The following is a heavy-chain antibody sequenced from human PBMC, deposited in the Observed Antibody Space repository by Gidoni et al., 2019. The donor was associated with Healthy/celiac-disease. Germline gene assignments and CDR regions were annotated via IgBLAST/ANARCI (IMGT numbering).Heavy chain of an antibody. CDR3: ARGDIVVVPAARGWFDP. D-gene: IGHD2-2*01. Sequence: QVQLQESGPRLVKPSETLSPTCAVSGYSISSAYYWGWIRQPPGKGLEWIGSIYHSGSTYYNPSLKSRVTISVDTSKNQFSLKLSAVTAADTAVYYCARGDIVVVPAARGWFDPWGQGTLVTVSS. CDR2: IYHSGST. J-gene: IGHJ5*02. CDR1: GYSISSAYY. V-gene: IGHV4-38-2*01.